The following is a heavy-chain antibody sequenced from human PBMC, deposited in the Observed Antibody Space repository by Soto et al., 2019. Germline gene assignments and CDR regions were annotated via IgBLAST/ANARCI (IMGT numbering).Heavy chain of an antibody. Sequence: QVQLQESGPGLVKPSGTLSLTCAVSGGSISSSNWRSWVRQPPGKELEWIGEIYHSGSTNYNPSLKSRVTISEDKSKNQFSLKLSSVTAADTAVYYCARAAMGGSSWPFDYWGQGTLVTVSS. J-gene: IGHJ4*02. CDR1: GGSISSSNW. CDR3: ARAAMGGSSWPFDY. V-gene: IGHV4-4*02. CDR2: IYHSGST. D-gene: IGHD6-13*01.